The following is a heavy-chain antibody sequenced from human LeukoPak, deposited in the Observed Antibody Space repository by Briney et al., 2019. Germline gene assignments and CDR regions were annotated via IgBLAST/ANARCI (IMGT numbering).Heavy chain of an antibody. CDR3: AREEQLVSSAFDF. V-gene: IGHV7-4-1*02. J-gene: IGHJ3*01. D-gene: IGHD5/OR15-5a*01. Sequence: ASVKVSCKASGYTFTSYGISWVRQAPGQGLEWMGWINTNTGNPTYAQGFTGRFVFSLDTSVSTAYLQISSLKAEDTAVYYCAREEQLVSSAFDFWGQGTMVTVSS. CDR1: GYTFTSYG. CDR2: INTNTGNP.